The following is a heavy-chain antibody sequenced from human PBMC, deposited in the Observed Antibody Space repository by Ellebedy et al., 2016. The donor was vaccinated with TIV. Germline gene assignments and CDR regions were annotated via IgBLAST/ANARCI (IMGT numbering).Heavy chain of an antibody. D-gene: IGHD2-21*02. J-gene: IGHJ4*02. CDR2: IWYDGSNQ. V-gene: IGHV3-30*02. CDR3: AMDRHVDRGDCLDY. CDR1: GFIFSNYG. Sequence: GESLKISCTASGFIFSNYGRHWVRQAPGKGLEWVAFIWYDGSNQYYADSVKGRFTISRDNSKNTLYLQMSSLGVEDTAIFYCAMDRHVDRGDCLDYWGQGTLVTVSS.